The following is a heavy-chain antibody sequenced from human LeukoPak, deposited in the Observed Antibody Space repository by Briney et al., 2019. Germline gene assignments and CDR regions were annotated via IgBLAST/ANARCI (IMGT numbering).Heavy chain of an antibody. CDR3: ARHVTPILGTSDY. Sequence: KPSETLSLTCTVSGGSISSSSYYWGWIRQPPGKGLEWIGSIYYSGSTYYNPSLKSRVTISVDTSKNQFSLKLSSVTAADTAVDYGARHVTPILGTSDYWGQGTLVTVSS. CDR1: GGSISSSSYY. V-gene: IGHV4-39*01. J-gene: IGHJ4*02. D-gene: IGHD1-26*01. CDR2: IYYSGST.